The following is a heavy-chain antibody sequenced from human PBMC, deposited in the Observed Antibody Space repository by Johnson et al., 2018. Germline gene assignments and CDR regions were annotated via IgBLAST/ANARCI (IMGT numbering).Heavy chain of an antibody. D-gene: IGHD5-24*01. CDR2: ISYDGSNK. Sequence: QVQLQESGGGVVQPGRSLRLSCAASGFTFSSYAMHWVRQAPGKGLEWVAVISYDGSNKYYADSVKGRFTISRDNSKNTLYLQMNSLRAEDTAGYYCARLPPSIGDGYNHDAFDIWGQGTMVTVSS. V-gene: IGHV3-30-3*01. CDR1: GFTFSSYA. CDR3: ARLPPSIGDGYNHDAFDI. J-gene: IGHJ3*02.